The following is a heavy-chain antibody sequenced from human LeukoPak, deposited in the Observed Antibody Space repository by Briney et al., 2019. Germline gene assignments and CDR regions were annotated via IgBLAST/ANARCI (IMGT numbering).Heavy chain of an antibody. D-gene: IGHD2-2*01. CDR2: ISSSSSYI. Sequence: PGGSLRLSCAASGFTFSSYSMNWVRQAPGKGLEWVSSISSSSSYIYYADSVKGRFTISRDNAKNSLYLQMNSLRAEDTAVYYCARGPARPVVPAAIDYWGQGTLVTVSS. CDR3: ARGPARPVVPAAIDY. V-gene: IGHV3-21*01. J-gene: IGHJ4*02. CDR1: GFTFSSYS.